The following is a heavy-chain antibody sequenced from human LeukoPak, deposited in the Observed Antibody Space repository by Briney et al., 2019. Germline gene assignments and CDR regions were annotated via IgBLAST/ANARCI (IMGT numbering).Heavy chain of an antibody. CDR3: ARDQSGEWELLSGWWFDP. CDR2: ISAYNGNT. D-gene: IGHD1-26*01. V-gene: IGHV1-18*01. CDR1: GYTFTSYG. J-gene: IGHJ5*02. Sequence: ASVTVSCKASGYTFTSYGISWVRQAPGQGLEWMGWISAYNGNTNYAQKLQGRVTMTTDTSTSTAYMELSNLRSEDTAVYYCARDQSGEWELLSGWWFDPWGQGTLVTVSS.